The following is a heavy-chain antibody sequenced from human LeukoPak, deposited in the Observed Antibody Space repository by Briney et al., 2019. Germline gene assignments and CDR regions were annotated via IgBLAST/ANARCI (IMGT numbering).Heavy chain of an antibody. CDR1: GFTFSSYA. D-gene: IGHD2-21*02. Sequence: GGSLRLPCAASGFTFSSYAMSWVRQAPGKGLEWVSAISGSGGSTYYADSVKGRFTISRDNARNSLYLQMNSLRAEDTAVYYCARDTDQYCGRDCYVDYWGQGTLVTVSS. CDR2: ISGSGGST. J-gene: IGHJ4*02. V-gene: IGHV3-23*01. CDR3: ARDTDQYCGRDCYVDY.